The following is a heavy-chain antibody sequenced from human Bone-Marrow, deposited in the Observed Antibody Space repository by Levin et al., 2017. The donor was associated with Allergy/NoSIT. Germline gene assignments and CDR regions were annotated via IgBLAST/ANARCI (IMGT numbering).Heavy chain of an antibody. CDR3: ARVVTYHYGMDV. Sequence: ASETLSLTCSVSGGSIGSYYWNWFRQPPGKGLEWIGYIYYTGTTNYNSSLKSRVTMSVDTSKDQFSLKLSSVTTADTAVYYCARVVTYHYGMDVWGQGATVAVSS. D-gene: IGHD2-21*02. J-gene: IGHJ6*02. CDR1: GGSIGSYY. CDR2: IYYTGTT. V-gene: IGHV4-59*01.